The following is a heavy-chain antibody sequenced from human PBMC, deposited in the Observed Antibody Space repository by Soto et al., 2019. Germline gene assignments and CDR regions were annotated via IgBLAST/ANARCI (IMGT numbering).Heavy chain of an antibody. J-gene: IGHJ4*02. CDR2: ISGSGGST. Sequence: EVQLLESGGGLVQPGGSLRLSCAASGFTFSSYAMRWVRQAPGKGLEWVSAISGSGGSTYYADSVKGRFTISRDNSKNSLYLQMDILRAENTAVYYGARRAHGLYFDYWGQGTLVTVSS. CDR1: GFTFSSYA. CDR3: ARRAHGLYFDY. V-gene: IGHV3-23*01.